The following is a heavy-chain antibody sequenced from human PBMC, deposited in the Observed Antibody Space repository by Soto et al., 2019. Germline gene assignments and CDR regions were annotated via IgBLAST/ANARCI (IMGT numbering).Heavy chain of an antibody. Sequence: EVQLLESGGGLEQPGGSLRLSCAASGFSFSINGMSWVRQAPGRGLEWVSGISQSGGNTYYADSVKGRFTISRDNSNNTLYLQMISLRADVTGVYFCANHRTVPAHVFQHWGQGTLVTVSS. CDR3: ANHRTVPAHVFQH. J-gene: IGHJ1*01. CDR1: GFSFSING. V-gene: IGHV3-23*01. D-gene: IGHD1-1*01. CDR2: ISQSGGNT.